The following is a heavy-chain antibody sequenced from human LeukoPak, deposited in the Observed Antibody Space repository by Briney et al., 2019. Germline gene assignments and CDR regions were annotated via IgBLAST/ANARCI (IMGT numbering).Heavy chain of an antibody. V-gene: IGHV1-2*04. CDR3: ARVRLGGYPPNDAFDI. Sequence: ASVKVSCKASGYTFTGYYMHWVRQAPGQGLEWMGWINPNSGGTNYAQKFQGWVTMTRDTSISTAYMELSRLRSDDTAVYYCARVRLGGYPPNDAFDIWGQGTMVTVSS. J-gene: IGHJ3*02. CDR2: INPNSGGT. D-gene: IGHD3-22*01. CDR1: GYTFTGYY.